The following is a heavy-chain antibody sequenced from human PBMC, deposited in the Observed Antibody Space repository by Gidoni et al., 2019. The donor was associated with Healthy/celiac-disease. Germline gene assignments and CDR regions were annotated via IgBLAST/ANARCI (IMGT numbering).Heavy chain of an antibody. J-gene: IGHJ6*03. D-gene: IGHD3-3*01. V-gene: IGHV3-30*18. Sequence: QVATVAPGGGVVVPGRSLSYIGTSRGLAYRRYSMHWVRQAPGKGLEWVAVISYDGSNKYYADSVKGRFTISRDNSKNTLYLQMNSLRAEDTAVYYCAKVGYDFWSGSPLYMDVWGKGTTVTVSS. CDR3: AKVGYDFWSGSPLYMDV. CDR1: GLAYRRYS. CDR2: ISYDGSNK.